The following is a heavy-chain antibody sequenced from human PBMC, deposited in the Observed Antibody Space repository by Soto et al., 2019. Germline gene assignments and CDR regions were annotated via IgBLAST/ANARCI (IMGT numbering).Heavy chain of an antibody. CDR3: AKVQLVGVVVGTSFDH. J-gene: IGHJ4*02. CDR1: GFTFSSYA. Sequence: EVQLLESGGGLVQPGGSLRLSCEASGFTFSSYAMSWVRQAPGKGLEWVSAISGSGDSTYYADSVKGRFTISRDNSKNTLYLQMNSLRAEDTAVYYCAKVQLVGVVVGTSFDHWGQGSLVTVSS. D-gene: IGHD2-15*01. V-gene: IGHV3-23*01. CDR2: ISGSGDST.